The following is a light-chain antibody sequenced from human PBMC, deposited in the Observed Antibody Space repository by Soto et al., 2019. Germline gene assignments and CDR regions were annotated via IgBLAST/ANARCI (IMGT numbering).Light chain of an antibody. J-gene: IGLJ1*01. CDR1: SSDVGIYNY. V-gene: IGLV2-14*01. CDR2: QVT. Sequence: QSALTQPASVSGSPGQSITISCTVTSSDVGIYNYVSWYQQHPGKAPKLMIYQVTNRPSGVSNRFSGSKSGNTASLTISGLQAEDEADYYYSSYTGSTNDVFGTGTKVTVL. CDR3: SSYTGSTNDV.